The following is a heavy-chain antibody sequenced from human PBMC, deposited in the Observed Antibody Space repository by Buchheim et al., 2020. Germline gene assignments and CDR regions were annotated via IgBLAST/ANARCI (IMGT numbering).Heavy chain of an antibody. CDR2: IDSDEVK. CDR1: GFSLRTREMS. CDR3: ARILGYCSGSRCFFYYGTDV. J-gene: IGHJ6*02. Sequence: QVTLRESGPALVSPTQTLTLTCSVSGFSLRTREMSVSWFRQPPGKAPEWIALIDSDEVKYYNASLKPRAMMSRDTYKNEVGLIMTDMGPADAGTYYCARILGYCSGSRCFFYYGTDVWGRGT. V-gene: IGHV2-70*13. D-gene: IGHD2-15*01.